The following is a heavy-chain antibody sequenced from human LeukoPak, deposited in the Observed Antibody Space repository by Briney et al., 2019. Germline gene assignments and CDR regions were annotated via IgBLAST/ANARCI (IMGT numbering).Heavy chain of an antibody. J-gene: IGHJ4*02. CDR3: ARDYSGSYFGYFDY. CDR1: GFIFKIYS. V-gene: IGHV3-21*05. CDR2: ISSGSSYT. D-gene: IGHD1-26*01. Sequence: GGSLTLSCAASGFIFKIYSMNWVRQATGKGLEWVSYISSGSSYTNYADSVKGRFTISRDNAKNSLYLQMNSLRAEDTAVYYCARDYSGSYFGYFDYWGQGILVTVSS.